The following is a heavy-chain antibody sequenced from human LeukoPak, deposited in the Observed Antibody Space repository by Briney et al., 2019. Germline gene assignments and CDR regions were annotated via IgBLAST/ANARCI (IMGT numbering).Heavy chain of an antibody. D-gene: IGHD3-16*01. Sequence: SETLSLACAVYGGSFSGYYWSWIRQPPGKGLEWNGEINHSGSTNYNPSLKSRVTISVDTSKNQFSLKLSSVTAADTAVYYCARGRLGADYWGQGTLVTVSS. CDR2: INHSGST. CDR1: GGSFSGYY. J-gene: IGHJ4*02. CDR3: ARGRLGADY. V-gene: IGHV4-34*01.